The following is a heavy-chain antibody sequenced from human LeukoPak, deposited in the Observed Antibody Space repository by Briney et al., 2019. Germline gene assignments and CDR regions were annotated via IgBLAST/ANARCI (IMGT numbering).Heavy chain of an antibody. CDR1: GFTFSSYS. V-gene: IGHV3-21*04. J-gene: IGHJ4*02. Sequence: NPGGSLRLSCAASGFTFSSYSMNWVRQAPGKGLEWVSSISSSSSYIYYADSVKGRFTISRDNSKNTLYLQMNSLRAEDTAVYYCARGPVIAACGGDCESFDYWGQGTLVTVSS. CDR3: ARGPVIAACGGDCESFDY. D-gene: IGHD2-21*02. CDR2: ISSSSSYI.